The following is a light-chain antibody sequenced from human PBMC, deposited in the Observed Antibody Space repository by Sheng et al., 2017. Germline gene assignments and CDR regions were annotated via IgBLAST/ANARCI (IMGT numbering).Light chain of an antibody. CDR2: DVS. CDR3: SSYTSSGTLV. Sequence: QSALTQPASVSGSPGQSITISCTGTNSDVGGYNFVSWYQHHPGKAPKLIIFDVSNRPSGVSNRFSGSKSGNTASLTISGLQAEDEADYYCSSYTSSGTLVFGGGTKLTVL. V-gene: IGLV2-14*03. CDR1: NSDVGGYNF. J-gene: IGLJ3*02.